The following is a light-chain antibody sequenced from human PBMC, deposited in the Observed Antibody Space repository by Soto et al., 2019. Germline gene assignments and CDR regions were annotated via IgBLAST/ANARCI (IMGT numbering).Light chain of an antibody. CDR1: QDISKY. J-gene: IGKJ4*01. CDR2: DVF. Sequence: DIQMTQSASSLPASVGDTVTICCQASQDISKYLNWFQQKPGKAPKLLIYDVFNVETGVPSRFSGRGSGTDFTLIISNLQPEDFATYYCQQYDQLQITFGGGTKVDI. CDR3: QQYDQLQIT. V-gene: IGKV1-33*01.